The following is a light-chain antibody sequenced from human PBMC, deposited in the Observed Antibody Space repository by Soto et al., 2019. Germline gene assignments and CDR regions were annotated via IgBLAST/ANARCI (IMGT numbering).Light chain of an antibody. CDR1: RSDVGGYNY. Sequence: QSALTQPASVSGSPGQSITISCTGTRSDVGGYNYVSWYQQHPGKAPKLMIYDVTNRPSGVSNRFSGSKSGNTASLTISGLQADDEADYYCSSYTSSTTPYVVGAGTKV. J-gene: IGLJ1*01. CDR2: DVT. V-gene: IGLV2-14*01. CDR3: SSYTSSTTPYV.